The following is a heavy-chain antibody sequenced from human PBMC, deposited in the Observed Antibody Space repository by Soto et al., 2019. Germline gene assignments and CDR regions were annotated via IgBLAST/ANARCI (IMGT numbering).Heavy chain of an antibody. V-gene: IGHV1-46*03. CDR2: INPSGGST. CDR3: ARNSGYCSGGSCYTYYWYFDL. Sequence: RASVKVSCKASGYTFTSYYMHWVRQAPGQGLEWMGIINPSGGSTSYAQKFQGRVTMTRDTSTSTVYMELSSLRSEDTAVYYCARNSGYCSGGSCYTYYWYFDLWGRGTLVTVSS. D-gene: IGHD2-15*01. J-gene: IGHJ2*01. CDR1: GYTFTSYY.